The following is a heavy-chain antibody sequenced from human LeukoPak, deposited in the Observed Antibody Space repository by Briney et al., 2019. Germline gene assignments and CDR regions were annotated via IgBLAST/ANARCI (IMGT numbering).Heavy chain of an antibody. CDR2: ISAYNGNT. J-gene: IGHJ4*02. D-gene: IGHD2-2*02. Sequence: ASVKVSCKASGYTFTSYGISWVRQAPGQGLEWMGWISAYNGNTNYAQKLQGRVTMTTDTSTSTAYMELRGLRSDDTAVYYCARDVYCSSTSCYTGFDYWGQGTLVTVSS. CDR3: ARDVYCSSTSCYTGFDY. CDR1: GYTFTSYG. V-gene: IGHV1-18*01.